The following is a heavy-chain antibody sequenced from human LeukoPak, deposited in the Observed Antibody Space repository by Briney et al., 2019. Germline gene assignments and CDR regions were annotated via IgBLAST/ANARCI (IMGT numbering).Heavy chain of an antibody. CDR1: GFAFSSYA. Sequence: GGSLRLSCAASGFAFSSYAMSWVRQAPGKGLEWVSAISGSGGSAYYADSVKGRFTISRDNSKNTLFLQMSSLRAEDTAVYYCAKATIVVVVAPKDYWGQGTLVTVSS. CDR2: ISGSGGSA. CDR3: AKATIVVVVAPKDY. D-gene: IGHD2-15*01. V-gene: IGHV3-23*01. J-gene: IGHJ4*02.